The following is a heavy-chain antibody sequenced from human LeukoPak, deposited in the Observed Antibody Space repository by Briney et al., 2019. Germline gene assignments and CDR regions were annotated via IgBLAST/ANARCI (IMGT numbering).Heavy chain of an antibody. CDR3: ARDKKGRQLVDY. J-gene: IGHJ4*02. Sequence: GGSLRLSCAASGFTFSSYGMHWVRQAPGKGLEWVAVIWYDGSNKYYADSVKGRFTISRDNSKNTLYLQMNSLRAEDTAVYYCARDKKGRQLVDYWGQGTLVTVSS. CDR2: IWYDGSNK. V-gene: IGHV3-33*01. D-gene: IGHD6-6*01. CDR1: GFTFSSYG.